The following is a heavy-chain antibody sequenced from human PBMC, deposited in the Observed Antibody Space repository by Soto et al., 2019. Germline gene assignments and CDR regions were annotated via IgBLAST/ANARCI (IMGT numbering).Heavy chain of an antibody. D-gene: IGHD3-10*01. Sequence: EVQLLESGGGLVQPGGSLRLSCAASGFTFSSYAMSWVRQAPGKGLEWVSVISGSGGSTYYADSVKGRFTISRDNSKNTLYLQMNSLRAEDTAVYYCAKHTIPYRLAGWFDPWGQGTLVTVSS. CDR3: AKHTIPYRLAGWFDP. CDR1: GFTFSSYA. CDR2: ISGSGGST. J-gene: IGHJ5*02. V-gene: IGHV3-23*01.